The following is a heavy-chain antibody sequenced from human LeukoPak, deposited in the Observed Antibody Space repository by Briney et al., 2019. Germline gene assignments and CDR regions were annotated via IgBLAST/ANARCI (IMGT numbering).Heavy chain of an antibody. CDR2: ISSNGGST. Sequence: GGSLRLSCSASGFTFSSYVMHWVRQAPGKGLEYVSAISSNGGSTYYADSVKGRFTISRDNSKNTLYLQMNSLRAEDTAIYYCARGGIRFLELWGQGTLVTVSS. J-gene: IGHJ4*02. V-gene: IGHV3-64*04. D-gene: IGHD3-3*01. CDR3: ARGGIRFLEL. CDR1: GFTFSSYV.